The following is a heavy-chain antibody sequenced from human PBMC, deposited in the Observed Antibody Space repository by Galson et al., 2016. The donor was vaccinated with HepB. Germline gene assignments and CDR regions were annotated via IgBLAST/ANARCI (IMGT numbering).Heavy chain of an antibody. V-gene: IGHV3-21*04. Sequence: SLRLSCAASGFGFSNYNMNWVRLTPGKGLEWVSSISSSGKYIYYADSLKGRFTVSSDNAETSLLLQMDSLRVEDTGLCFGARVYDFWSWDHPRPYAMDVWVKGTTVIVSS. D-gene: IGHD3-3*01. J-gene: IGHJ6*04. CDR2: ISSSGKYI. CDR1: GFGFSNYN. CDR3: ARVYDFWSWDHPRPYAMDV.